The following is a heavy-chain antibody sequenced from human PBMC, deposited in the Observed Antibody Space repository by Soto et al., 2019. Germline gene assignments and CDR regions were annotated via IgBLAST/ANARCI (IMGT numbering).Heavy chain of an antibody. CDR3: ARGLTWGSSGYSYGDYYYYGMDV. D-gene: IGHD5-18*01. CDR2: IIPIFGTA. Sequence: QVQLVQSGAEVKKPGSSVKVSCKASGGTFSSYAISWVRQAPGQGLEWMGGIIPIFGTANYAQKFQGRVTITADESTSTDYMELSSLRSEDTAVYYCARGLTWGSSGYSYGDYYYYGMDVWGQGTTVTVSS. CDR1: GGTFSSYA. V-gene: IGHV1-69*01. J-gene: IGHJ6*02.